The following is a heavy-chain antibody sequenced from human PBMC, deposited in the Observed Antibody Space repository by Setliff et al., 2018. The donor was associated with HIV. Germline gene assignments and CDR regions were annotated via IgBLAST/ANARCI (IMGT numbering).Heavy chain of an antibody. CDR2: INAGNGNT. CDR3: ARDPMYSSSGGLFDY. Sequence: ASVKVSCKASGYTLTTYGISWVRQAPGQGPEWMGWINAGNGNTKYSQKFQGRVTITRDTSASTAYMELSSLRSEDTAVYYCARDPMYSSSGGLFDYWGQGTLVTVSS. J-gene: IGHJ4*02. CDR1: GYTLTTYG. D-gene: IGHD6-6*01. V-gene: IGHV1-3*01.